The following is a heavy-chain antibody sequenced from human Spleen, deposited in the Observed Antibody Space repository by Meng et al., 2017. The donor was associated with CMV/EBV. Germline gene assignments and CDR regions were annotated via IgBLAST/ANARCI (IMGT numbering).Heavy chain of an antibody. CDR3: ARDDYGDSKEITY. Sequence: ASVKVSCKASGYTFTSYGISWVRQAPGQGLEWMGWISAYNGNTNYAQKLQGRVTMTTDTSTTTAYMELESLKSDDTAVYYCARDDYGDSKEITYWGQGTLVTVSS. CDR1: GYTFTSYG. D-gene: IGHD4-17*01. V-gene: IGHV1-18*01. CDR2: ISAYNGNT. J-gene: IGHJ4*02.